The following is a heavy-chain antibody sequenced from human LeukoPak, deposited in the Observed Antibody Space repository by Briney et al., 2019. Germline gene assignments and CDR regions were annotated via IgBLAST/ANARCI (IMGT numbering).Heavy chain of an antibody. D-gene: IGHD6-19*01. CDR1: GFTFGDYA. CDR2: IRSKAYGGTT. J-gene: IGHJ4*02. Sequence: PGRSLRLSCTASGFTFGDYAMSWVRQAPGKGLEWVGFIRSKAYGGTTEYAASVKGRFTTSRDDSKSIAYLQMNSLKTEDTAVYYCTRSGWYAYWGQGTLVTVSS. CDR3: TRSGWYAY. V-gene: IGHV3-49*04.